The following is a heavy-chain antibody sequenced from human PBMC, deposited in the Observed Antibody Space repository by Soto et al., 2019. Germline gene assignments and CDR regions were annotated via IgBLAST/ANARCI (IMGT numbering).Heavy chain of an antibody. D-gene: IGHD3-10*01. J-gene: IGHJ6*03. CDR2: MNPNSGNT. Sequence: GASVKVSCKASGYTFTSYDINWVRQATGQGLEWMGWMNPNSGNTGYAQKFQGRVTMTRNTSISTAYMELSSLRSEDTAVYYCARGAGGFGVIDPAIYYYYYMDVWGKGTTVTVSS. V-gene: IGHV1-8*01. CDR3: ARGAGGFGVIDPAIYYYYYMDV. CDR1: GYTFTSYD.